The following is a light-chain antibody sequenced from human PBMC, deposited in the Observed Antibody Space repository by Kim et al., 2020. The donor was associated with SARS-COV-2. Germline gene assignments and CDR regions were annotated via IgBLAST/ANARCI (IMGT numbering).Light chain of an antibody. Sequence: SYELTQPPSVSVAPGKTAKIPCGGNDLETKRVHWYQQRPGQAPLVVIYYDNDRPSGIPERFSVSNSDNTATLTISRVEAGDEAACYCQVWDSPSDEVIFGGGTQLTVL. CDR3: QVWDSPSDEVI. V-gene: IGLV3-21*04. CDR2: YDN. J-gene: IGLJ7*01. CDR1: DLETKR.